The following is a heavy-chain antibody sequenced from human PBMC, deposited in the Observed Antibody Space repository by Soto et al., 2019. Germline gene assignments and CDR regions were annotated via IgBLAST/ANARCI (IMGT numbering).Heavy chain of an antibody. CDR3: ARMGWAVVSSYYFDY. CDR2: ISSDGRNN. J-gene: IGHJ4*02. Sequence: QVQLVESGGGVVQPGRSLRLSCAASGVTFSTYAMHWVRQAPGKGLERVAVISSDGRNNYYADSVKGRFNISRDNSKNTLYLQMNSIRVEDTAVYYCARMGWAVVSSYYFDYWGQGTLVTVS. D-gene: IGHD3-22*01. V-gene: IGHV3-30*04. CDR1: GVTFSTYA.